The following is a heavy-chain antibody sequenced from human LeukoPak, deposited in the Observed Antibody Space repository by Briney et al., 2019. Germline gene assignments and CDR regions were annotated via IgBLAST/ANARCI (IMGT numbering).Heavy chain of an antibody. D-gene: IGHD4-17*01. J-gene: IGHJ5*02. Sequence: PSETLSLTCTVSGGSISSSSYYWGWIRQPPGRGLEWIGSIYFSGSTYYNPSLKGRATISVDMSKNQFSLKLTSVTAADTAIYYCAIEPYGEVDHWGQGTLVTVSS. CDR1: GGSISSSSYY. CDR2: IYFSGST. CDR3: AIEPYGEVDH. V-gene: IGHV4-39*07.